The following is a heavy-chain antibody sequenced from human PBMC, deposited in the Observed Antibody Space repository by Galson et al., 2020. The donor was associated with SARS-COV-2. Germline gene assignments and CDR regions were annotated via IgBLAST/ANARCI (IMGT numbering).Heavy chain of an antibody. CDR3: ARWEDYGSGSQEFDY. D-gene: IGHD3-10*01. Sequence: ASVKVSCKASGYTFTSYGISWVRQAPGQGLEWMGWISAYNGNTNYAQKLQGRVTMTTDTSTSTAYMELRSLRSDDTAVYYCARWEDYGSGSQEFDYWGQGTLVTVSS. CDR2: ISAYNGNT. J-gene: IGHJ4*02. CDR1: GYTFTSYG. V-gene: IGHV1-18*01.